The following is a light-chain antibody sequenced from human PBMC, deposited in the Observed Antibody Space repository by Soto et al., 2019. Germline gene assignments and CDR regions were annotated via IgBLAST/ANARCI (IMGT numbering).Light chain of an antibody. J-gene: IGLJ2*01. V-gene: IGLV1-51*01. CDR2: DDY. CDR1: SSNIANNY. Sequence: QSVLTQPPSVSAAPGQRVTISCSGSSSNIANNYVSWFQQLPGSAPKLLIYDDYKRPSGIPDRFSGSKSGTSATLGITGLQTGDEADYYCGTWDNSLSAVVFGGGTKLTVL. CDR3: GTWDNSLSAVV.